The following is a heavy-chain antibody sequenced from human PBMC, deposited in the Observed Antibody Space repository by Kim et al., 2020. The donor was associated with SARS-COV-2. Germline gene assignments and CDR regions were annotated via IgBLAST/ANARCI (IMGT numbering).Heavy chain of an antibody. D-gene: IGHD3-9*01. V-gene: IGHV3-30*04. J-gene: IGHJ6*02. CDR3: TRGGDILTGNTDYYYYYGMDV. Sequence: GGSLRLSCAASGFTFSSYAMHWVRQAPGKGLEWVAVISYDGSNKYYADSVKGRFTISRDNSRNTLYLQMNSLRAEDTAVYYCTRGGDILTGNTDYYYYYGMDVWGQGTTVTISS. CDR1: GFTFSSYA. CDR2: ISYDGSNK.